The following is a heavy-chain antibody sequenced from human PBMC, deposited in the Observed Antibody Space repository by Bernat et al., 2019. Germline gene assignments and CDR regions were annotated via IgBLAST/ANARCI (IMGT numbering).Heavy chain of an antibody. D-gene: IGHD2-15*01. V-gene: IGHV1-2*06. CDR1: GYTFTGYY. CDR3: ASALRGAGNSRRVVVAATGD. CDR2: INPNSGGT. J-gene: IGHJ4*02. Sequence: QVQLVQSGAEVKKPGASVKVSCKASGYTFTGYYMRWVRQAPGQGLEWMGRINPNSGGTNYAQKCQGRVTMTRDTAISTAYMELSRLGSDDTAVYYCASALRGAGNSRRVVVAATGDWGQGTLVTVSS.